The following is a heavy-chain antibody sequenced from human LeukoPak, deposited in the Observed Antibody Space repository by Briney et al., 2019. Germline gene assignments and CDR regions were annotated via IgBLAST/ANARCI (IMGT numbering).Heavy chain of an antibody. V-gene: IGHV5-51*01. CDR3: AILYSSSSYYFDY. CDR2: IYPGDSDT. D-gene: IGHD6-6*01. Sequence: GESLKISCKGSGYSFANYWIGWVRQMPGKGLEWMGIIYPGDSDTKYSPSFQGQVTISADKSISTAYLQWSSLKASDTAMYYCAILYSSSSYYFDYWGQGTLVTVSS. J-gene: IGHJ4*02. CDR1: GYSFANYW.